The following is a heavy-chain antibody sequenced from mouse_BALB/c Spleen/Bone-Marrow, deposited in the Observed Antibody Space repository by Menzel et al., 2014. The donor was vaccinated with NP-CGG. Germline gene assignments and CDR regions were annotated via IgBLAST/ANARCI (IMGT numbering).Heavy chain of an antibody. CDR1: GFDFXRYW. D-gene: IGHD2-1*01. V-gene: IGHV4-1*02. CDR3: ARGNYYGHLDY. CDR2: INPDSRTI. J-gene: IGHJ2*01. Sequence: EVNVVESGGGLVQPGGSLKLSCAASGFDFXRYWMSWVRQAPGKGLQWIGEINPDSRTINYTPSLKDKFIISRDNAKNTLYLQMSKVRSEDTALYYCARGNYYGHLDYWGQGTTLTVSS.